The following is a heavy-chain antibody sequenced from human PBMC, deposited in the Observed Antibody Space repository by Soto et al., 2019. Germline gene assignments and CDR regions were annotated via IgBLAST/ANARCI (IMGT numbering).Heavy chain of an antibody. Sequence: VESLKISWKGCGYSFTRYWIGWVRQMPGKGLEWMGIIYPGDSDTRYSPSFQGHVTISADKSISTAYLQWSSLKASDTAMYYCARLQAAAGDNDLTFDYWGQGTLVTVSS. CDR1: GYSFTRYW. CDR3: ARLQAAAGDNDLTFDY. CDR2: IYPGDSDT. V-gene: IGHV5-51*01. J-gene: IGHJ4*02. D-gene: IGHD6-13*01.